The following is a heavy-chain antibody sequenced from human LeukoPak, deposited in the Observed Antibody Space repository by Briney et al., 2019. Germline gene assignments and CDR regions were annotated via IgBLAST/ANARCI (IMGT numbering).Heavy chain of an antibody. CDR3: AREGLDY. CDR1: GYTFTNYD. Sequence: ASVTVSCKASGYTFTNYDINWVRQATGQGLEWMGYMNPNSGNTGYAQKFQDRVTITSDTSISTAYMGLSSLRSDDTAVYYCAREGLDYWGQGTLVTVSS. V-gene: IGHV1-8*03. J-gene: IGHJ4*02. CDR2: MNPNSGNT.